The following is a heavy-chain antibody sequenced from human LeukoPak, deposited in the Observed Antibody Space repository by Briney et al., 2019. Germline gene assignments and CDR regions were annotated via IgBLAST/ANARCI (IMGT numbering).Heavy chain of an antibody. V-gene: IGHV3-30*02. CDR3: ASIVGASLDY. CDR2: IRYDGSNK. J-gene: IGHJ4*02. CDR1: GITFSSYG. D-gene: IGHD1-26*01. Sequence: PGGSLRLSCAASGITFSSYGMHWVRQAPGKGLEWVAFIRYDGSNKYYADSVKGRFTISRDNSKNTLYLQMNSLRAEDTAVYYCASIVGASLDYWGQGTLVTVSS.